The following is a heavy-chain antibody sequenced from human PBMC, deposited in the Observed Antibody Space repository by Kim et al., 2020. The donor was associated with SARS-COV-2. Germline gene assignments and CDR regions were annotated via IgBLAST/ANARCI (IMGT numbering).Heavy chain of an antibody. Sequence: GGSLRLSCAASGFTFSSYAMSWVRQAPGKGLEWVSAISGSGGSTYYADSVKGRFTISRDNSKNTLYLQMNSLRAEDTAVYYCAKARAYYYDSSGYYFDYWGQEPWSPSPQ. CDR1: GFTFSSYA. CDR3: AKARAYYYDSSGYYFDY. J-gene: IGHJ4*01. CDR2: ISGSGGST. V-gene: IGHV3-23*01. D-gene: IGHD3-22*01.